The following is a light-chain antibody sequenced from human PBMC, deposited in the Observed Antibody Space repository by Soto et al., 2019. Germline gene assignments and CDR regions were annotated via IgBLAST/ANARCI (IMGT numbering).Light chain of an antibody. V-gene: IGLV1-40*01. J-gene: IGLJ2*01. Sequence: QSVLTQPPSVSGAPGQRVTISCTGSSSNIGAGYDVHWYQQLPGTAPKLLIYGNSNRPSGVPDRFSGSKSGTSASLAITGLQAEDEADYYCQSYDRSLSGHVVFGGGTKPTVL. CDR1: SSNIGAGYD. CDR3: QSYDRSLSGHVV. CDR2: GNS.